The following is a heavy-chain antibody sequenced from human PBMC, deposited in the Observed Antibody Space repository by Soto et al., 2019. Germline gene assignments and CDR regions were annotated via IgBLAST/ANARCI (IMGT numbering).Heavy chain of an antibody. D-gene: IGHD3-3*02. Sequence: ASVKVSCKASGYTFTSYDINWVRQATGQGLEWMGWMNPNSGNTGYAQKFQGRVTMTRNTSISTAYMELSSLRSEDTAVYYCARVGIHFSYYYYYYMDVWGKGTTVTVSS. CDR2: MNPNSGNT. CDR1: GYTFTSYD. J-gene: IGHJ6*03. CDR3: ARVGIHFSYYYYYYMDV. V-gene: IGHV1-8*01.